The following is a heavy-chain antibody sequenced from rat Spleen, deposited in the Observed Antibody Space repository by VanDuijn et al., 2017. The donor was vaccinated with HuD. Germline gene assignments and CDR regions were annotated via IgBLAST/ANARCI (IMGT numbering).Heavy chain of an antibody. Sequence: QVQLKESGPGLVQPSQTLSLTCTVSGFSLTSFHVSGVRQPPGKSLVWMGTMWSGGGTSYNSAVQSRLSISRDTSKSQVFLKMNSLQPEDTGTYYCARRRDSYAHFDYWGQGVMVTVSS. V-gene: IGHV2-72*01. CDR1: GFSLTSFH. J-gene: IGHJ2*01. D-gene: IGHD1-12*01. CDR2: MWSGGGT. CDR3: ARRRDSYAHFDY.